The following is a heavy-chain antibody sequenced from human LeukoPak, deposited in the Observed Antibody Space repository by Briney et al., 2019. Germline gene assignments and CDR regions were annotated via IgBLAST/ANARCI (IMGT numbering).Heavy chain of an antibody. V-gene: IGHV4-59*01. J-gene: IGHJ6*03. Sequence: SETLSLTCTVSGGSISSYYWSWIRQLPGKGLEWIGYIYYSGSTNYNPSLKSRVTISVDTSKNQFSLKLSSVTAADTAVYYCARERQQLVYYYYYYYMDVWGKGTTVTVSS. D-gene: IGHD6-13*01. CDR1: GGSISSYY. CDR2: IYYSGST. CDR3: ARERQQLVYYYYYYYMDV.